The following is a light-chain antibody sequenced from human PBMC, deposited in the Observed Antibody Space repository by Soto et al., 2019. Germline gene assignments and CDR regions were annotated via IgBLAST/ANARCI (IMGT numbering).Light chain of an antibody. CDR3: CSYAGSSTWV. V-gene: IGLV2-23*02. Sequence: QSALTQPASVSGSPGQSITISCTGTSSDVGSYKLVSWYQQHPGKAPKLMIYEVIKRPSGVSNRFSGSKSGNTASLTISGLQAEDEADYYCCSYAGSSTWVFGGGTKLTVL. CDR1: SSDVGSYKL. CDR2: EVI. J-gene: IGLJ3*02.